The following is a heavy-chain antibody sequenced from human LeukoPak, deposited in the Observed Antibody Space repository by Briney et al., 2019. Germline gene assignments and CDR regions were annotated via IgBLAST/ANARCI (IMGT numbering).Heavy chain of an antibody. CDR3: ASGRQLGY. D-gene: IGHD6-13*01. CDR1: GFTFSNYW. J-gene: IGHJ4*02. CDR2: IKQDGSEK. Sequence: PGGSLRLSCAASGFTFSNYWMSWVRQAPGKGLEWVAIIKQDGSEKYYVDSVKGRFTISRDNDKNSLYLQMNSLRAEDAAVYYCASGRQLGYWGQGTLVTVSS. V-gene: IGHV3-7*01.